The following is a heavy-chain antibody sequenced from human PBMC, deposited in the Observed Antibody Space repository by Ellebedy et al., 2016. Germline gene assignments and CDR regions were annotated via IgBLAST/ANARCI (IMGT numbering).Heavy chain of an antibody. CDR2: IIPIFGTA. D-gene: IGHD3-10*01. Sequence: SVKVSXXASGGTFSSYAISWVRQAPGQGLEWMGGIIPIFGTANYAQKFQGRVTITADESTSTAYMELSSLRSEDTAVYYCARVPGESDWYFDLWGRGTLVTVSS. CDR3: ARVPGESDWYFDL. V-gene: IGHV1-69*13. CDR1: GGTFSSYA. J-gene: IGHJ2*01.